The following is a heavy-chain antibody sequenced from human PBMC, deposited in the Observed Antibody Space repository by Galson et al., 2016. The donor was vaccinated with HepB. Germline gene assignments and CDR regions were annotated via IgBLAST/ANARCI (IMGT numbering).Heavy chain of an antibody. V-gene: IGHV4-59*01. CDR2: VHHSGNS. CDR3: AKWSELKWAFDI. D-gene: IGHD3-3*01. Sequence: SETLSLTCTVSGDSIRGYYWNWIRQPPGRGLEWIGYVHHSGNSNYNPSLKSRVTMSVDTSKNQFSLKLSSVIAADTAVYYCAKWSELKWAFDIWGLGTLVTVSS. CDR1: GDSIRGYY. J-gene: IGHJ3*02.